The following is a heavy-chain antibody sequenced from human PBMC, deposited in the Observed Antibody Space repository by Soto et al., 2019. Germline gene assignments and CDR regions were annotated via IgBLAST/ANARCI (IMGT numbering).Heavy chain of an antibody. CDR3: ARGNPFNYAGFDV. D-gene: IGHD3-16*01. CDR1: GYTFSDFD. V-gene: IGHV1-8*01. CDR2: MNAKSGDA. Sequence: ASVKVSCKASGYTFSDFDINWLRQAAGQGPEWMGWMNAKSGDAFSAQRLQGKFNMTWDTSLSTAYMEVGSLTSDDAAIYYCARGNPFNYAGFDVWGQGTTVTVSS. J-gene: IGHJ6*02.